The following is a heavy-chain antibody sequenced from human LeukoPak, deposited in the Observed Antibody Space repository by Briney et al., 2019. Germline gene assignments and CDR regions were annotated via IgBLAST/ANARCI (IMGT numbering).Heavy chain of an antibody. CDR3: ARENDAFDI. J-gene: IGHJ3*02. Sequence: PETLSLTCTVSGGSVSSGSYYWNWIRQPPGKGLEWIGYIYYSGSTNYNPSLKSRVTISVDTSKNQFSLKLSSVTAADTAVYYCARENDAFDIWGQGTMVTVSS. CDR2: IYYSGST. V-gene: IGHV4-61*01. CDR1: GGSVSSGSYY.